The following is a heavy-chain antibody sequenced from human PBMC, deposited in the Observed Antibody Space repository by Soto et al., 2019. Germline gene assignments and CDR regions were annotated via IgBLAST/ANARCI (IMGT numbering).Heavy chain of an antibody. V-gene: IGHV1-58*01. CDR2: IVVGSGNT. D-gene: IGHD1-7*01. Sequence: QMQLVQSGPEVKKPGTSVKVSCKASGFTFTSSAVQWVRQARGQRLEGIGWIVVGSGNTNYAQKFQERVTITRDMSTSTAYMELSSLRSEDTAVYYCAAEKVSTGTTDYYYGMDVWGQGTTVTVSS. CDR1: GFTFTSSA. CDR3: AAEKVSTGTTDYYYGMDV. J-gene: IGHJ6*02.